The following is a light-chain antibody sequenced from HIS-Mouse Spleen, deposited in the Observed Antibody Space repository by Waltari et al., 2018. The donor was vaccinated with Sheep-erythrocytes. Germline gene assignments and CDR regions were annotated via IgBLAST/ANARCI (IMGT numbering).Light chain of an antibody. J-gene: IGLJ1*01. CDR3: CSYAGSYNHV. V-gene: IGLV2-11*01. CDR2: DVS. Sequence: QSALTQPRSVSGSPGQSVTISCTGTSSDVCGYNYVSCYQQYPGKAPKLMIYDVSTRPSGVPDRFSGSKSGNTASLTISGLQAEDEADYYCCSYAGSYNHVFATGTKVTVL. CDR1: SSDVCGYNY.